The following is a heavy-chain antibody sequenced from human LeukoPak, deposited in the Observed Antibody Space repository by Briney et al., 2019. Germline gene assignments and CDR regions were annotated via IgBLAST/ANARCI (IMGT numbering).Heavy chain of an antibody. CDR2: ISWNGDTI. D-gene: IGHD5-12*01. V-gene: IGHV3-9*01. CDR3: AKASEERYSGYDDYLHY. J-gene: IGHJ4*02. Sequence: GGSLRLSCVVSGFSFEDHAMHWVRQAPGKGLEWVLGISWNGDTIGYADSVKGRFTVSRDNAKNSVYLQMSNLRTEDTALYYCAKASEERYSGYDDYLHYWGQGTLVTVSS. CDR1: GFSFEDHA.